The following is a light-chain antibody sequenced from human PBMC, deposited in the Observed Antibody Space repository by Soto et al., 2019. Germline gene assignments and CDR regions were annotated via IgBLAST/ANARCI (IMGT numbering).Light chain of an antibody. J-gene: IGLJ2*01. Sequence: QSVLTQPPSASGTPGQIVTISCSGSSSNIGSNTVNWYQQLPGTAPKLLIYSNNQRPSGVPDRFSGSKSGTSASLAISGLQSEDEADYYCAAWDDSLNGPVFGGGTKLTVL. CDR2: SNN. CDR1: SSNIGSNT. CDR3: AAWDDSLNGPV. V-gene: IGLV1-44*01.